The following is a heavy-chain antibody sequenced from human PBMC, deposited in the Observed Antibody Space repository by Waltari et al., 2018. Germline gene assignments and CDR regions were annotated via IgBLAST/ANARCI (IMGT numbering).Heavy chain of an antibody. J-gene: IGHJ4*02. Sequence: QVQLQESGPGLVKPSETLSLTCTVSGGSISSYYWSWIRQPPGKGLEWIGYLYYSGSTNYNPSLKSRVTISVDTSKNQFSLKLSSVTAADTAVYYCARQNYDFWSGLNNFDYWGQGTLVTVSS. CDR3: ARQNYDFWSGLNNFDY. D-gene: IGHD3-3*01. CDR1: GGSISSYY. V-gene: IGHV4-59*08. CDR2: LYYSGST.